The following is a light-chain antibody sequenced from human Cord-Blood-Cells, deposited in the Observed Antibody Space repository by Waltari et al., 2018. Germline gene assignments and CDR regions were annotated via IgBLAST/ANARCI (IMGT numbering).Light chain of an antibody. CDR3: NSRDSSGNQV. CDR2: GKN. V-gene: IGLV3-19*01. J-gene: IGLJ2*01. Sequence: SSELTQDPAVSVALGQTVRITCPGDSLRSYYASWYQQKPGQAPVLVIYGKNNRPSGIPDRFSGSSSGNTASLTITGAQAEDEADYYCNSRDSSGNQVFGGGTKLTVL. CDR1: SLRSYY.